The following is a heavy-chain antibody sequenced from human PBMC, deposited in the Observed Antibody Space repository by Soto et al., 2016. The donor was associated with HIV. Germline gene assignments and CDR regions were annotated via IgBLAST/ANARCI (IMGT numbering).Heavy chain of an antibody. V-gene: IGHV3-20*04. CDR1: GFTFDDYG. Sequence: EVQLVESGGGVVRPGGSLRLSCAASGFTFDDYGMSWVRQAPGKGLEWVSGINWNGGSTGYADSVKGRFTISRDNAKNSLYLQMNSLRAEDTALYYCARVGAPWRRTGDRGYWIDYWGQGTLVTVSS. CDR2: INWNGGST. J-gene: IGHJ4*02. CDR3: ARVGAPWRRTGDRGYWIDY. D-gene: IGHD7-27*01.